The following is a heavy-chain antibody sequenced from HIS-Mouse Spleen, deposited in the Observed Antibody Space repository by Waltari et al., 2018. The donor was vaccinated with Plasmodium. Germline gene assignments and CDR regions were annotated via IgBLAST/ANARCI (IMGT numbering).Heavy chain of an antibody. CDR3: ARLLPWVHGHFDY. CDR1: GYTFSSYG. J-gene: IGHJ4*02. V-gene: IGHV1-18*01. CDR2: VSGYKGNT. Sequence: QVQLVQSGAEGKRPGASVKVSCKASGYTFSSYGISWVRQAPGQGLEWMGWVSGYKGNTNYAQKVQGRVTMTTDTATSTAYMELRSLRSDDTAVYYCARLLPWVHGHFDYWGQGTLVTVSS. D-gene: IGHD1-26*01.